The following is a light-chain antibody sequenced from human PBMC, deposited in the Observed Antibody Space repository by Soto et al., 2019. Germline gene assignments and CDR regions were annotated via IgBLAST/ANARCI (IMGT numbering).Light chain of an antibody. CDR3: QQYGSSFSWT. V-gene: IGKV1-5*03. J-gene: IGKJ1*01. CDR2: KAS. CDR1: QTISSW. Sequence: DIQMTQSPSPLSGSLGDRVNSTCRASQTISSWLAWYQQKPGKAPKLLIYKASTLKSGVPDRFSGSGSGTDFTLTISRLEPEDFAVYYCQQYGSSFSWTFGQGTKVDIK.